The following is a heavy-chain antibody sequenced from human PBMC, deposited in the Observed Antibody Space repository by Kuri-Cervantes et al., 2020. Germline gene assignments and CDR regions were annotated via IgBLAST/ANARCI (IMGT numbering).Heavy chain of an antibody. CDR2: IIPLFPTT. Sequence: SVKVSCKASGYTFTGYYMHWVRQAPGQGLEWMGTIIPLFPTTNFAQTFQGRVTITADASTNTVNMELSSLRSEDTAVYYCARDLGGYSYGDYYYGMDVWGQGTTVTVSS. D-gene: IGHD5-18*01. J-gene: IGHJ6*02. CDR3: ARDLGGYSYGDYYYGMDV. V-gene: IGHV1-69*13. CDR1: GYTFTGYY.